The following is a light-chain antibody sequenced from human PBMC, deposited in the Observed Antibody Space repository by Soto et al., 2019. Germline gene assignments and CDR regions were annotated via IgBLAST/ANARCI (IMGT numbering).Light chain of an antibody. J-gene: IGKJ4*01. CDR2: GAS. V-gene: IGKV3-20*01. CDR1: QRVSSSF. CDR3: QQYDSSPLT. Sequence: EIILTQSPGTLSLSPGERATLSCRASQRVSSSFLAWHQQKPGQAPRLLIYGASSRATSLPDRFSGSGSGTDLALKIRSLEPEDFAVYYCQQYDSSPLTFGGGTKVEIK.